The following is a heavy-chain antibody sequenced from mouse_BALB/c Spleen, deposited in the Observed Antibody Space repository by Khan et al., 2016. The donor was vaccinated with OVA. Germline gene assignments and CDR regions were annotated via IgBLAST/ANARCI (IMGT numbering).Heavy chain of an antibody. Sequence: EVKLLESGPGLVKPSQSLSLTCTVTGYSITSDYAWNWIRQFPENKLEWMGFISYSGNTKYNPSLKSRISITRDTSKNQFFLQLNSVTTEDTATYYCARVYGGDVDDWGQGTTLTVSS. D-gene: IGHD1-1*01. J-gene: IGHJ2*01. CDR2: ISYSGNT. CDR1: GYSITSDYA. CDR3: ARVYGGDVDD. V-gene: IGHV3-2*02.